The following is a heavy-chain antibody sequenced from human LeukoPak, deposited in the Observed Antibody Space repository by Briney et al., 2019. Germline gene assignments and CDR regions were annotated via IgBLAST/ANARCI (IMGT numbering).Heavy chain of an antibody. V-gene: IGHV3-30*03. CDR2: ISYDGSNK. CDR3: ASAIQGN. Sequence: GGSLRLSCAASGFTFSSYGMHWVRQAPGKGLEWVAVISYDGSNKYYADSVKGRFTISRDNSKNTLYLQMNSLRAEDTAVYYCASAIQGNWGQGTLVTVSS. J-gene: IGHJ4*02. CDR1: GFTFSSYG.